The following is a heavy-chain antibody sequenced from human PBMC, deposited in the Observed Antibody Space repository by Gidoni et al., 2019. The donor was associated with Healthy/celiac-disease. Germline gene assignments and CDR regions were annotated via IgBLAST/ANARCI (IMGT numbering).Heavy chain of an antibody. CDR3: AKVVVPAASGDY. J-gene: IGHJ4*02. CDR2: ISGSGGST. CDR1: GFTFSSYA. D-gene: IGHD2-2*01. Sequence: EVQLLESGGGLVQPGGSLRLSCAASGFTFSSYAMSWVRQAPGKGLAWVSAISGSGGSTYYADSVKGRFTISRDNSKNTLYLQMNSLRAEETAVYYCAKVVVPAASGDYWGQGTLVTVSS. V-gene: IGHV3-23*01.